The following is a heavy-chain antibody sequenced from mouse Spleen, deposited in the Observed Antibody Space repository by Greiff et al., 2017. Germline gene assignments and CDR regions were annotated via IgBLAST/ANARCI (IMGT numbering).Heavy chain of an antibody. V-gene: IGHV1-39*01. CDR3: AREDIYYDYEAWFAY. CDR1: GYSFTDYN. Sequence: EVQLQESGPELVKPGASVKISCKASGYSFTDYNMNWVKQSNGKSLEWIGVINPNYGTTSYNQKFKGKATLTVDQSSSTAYMQLNSLTSEDSAVYYCAREDIYYDYEAWFAYWGQGTLVTVSA. CDR2: INPNYGTT. D-gene: IGHD2-4*01. J-gene: IGHJ3*01.